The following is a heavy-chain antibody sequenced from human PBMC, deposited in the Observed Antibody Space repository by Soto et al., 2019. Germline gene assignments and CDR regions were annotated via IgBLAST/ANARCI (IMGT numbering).Heavy chain of an antibody. D-gene: IGHD3-3*01. V-gene: IGHV1-69*13. J-gene: IGHJ5*02. CDR3: ARAPFDDFWSGYPS. Sequence: ASVKVSCKASGGTFSSYAISWVRQAPGQGLEWMGGIIPIFGTANYAQKFQGRVTITADESTSTAYMELSSLRSEDTAVYYCARAPFDDFWSGYPSWGQGTLVTVSS. CDR1: GGTFSSYA. CDR2: IIPIFGTA.